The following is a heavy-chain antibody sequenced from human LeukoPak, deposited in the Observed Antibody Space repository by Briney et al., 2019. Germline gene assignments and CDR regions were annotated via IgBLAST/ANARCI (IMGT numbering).Heavy chain of an antibody. Sequence: PSETLSLTCTVSGGSISSYYWSWIRQPPGKGLEWIGYIYYSGSTNYNPSLKGRVTISVDTSKNQFSLKLSSVTAADTAVYYCARTPSTADAFDIWGQGTMVTVSS. V-gene: IGHV4-59*01. J-gene: IGHJ3*02. CDR3: ARTPSTADAFDI. CDR1: GGSISSYY. D-gene: IGHD2/OR15-2a*01. CDR2: IYYSGST.